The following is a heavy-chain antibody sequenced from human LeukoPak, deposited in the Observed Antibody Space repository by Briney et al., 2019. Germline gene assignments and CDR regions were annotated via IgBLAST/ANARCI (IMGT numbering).Heavy chain of an antibody. Sequence: PSETLSLTCTVSGGSISSGDYYWSWIRQPPGKGLEWIGYIYYSGSTYYNPSLKSRVTISVDTSKNQFSLKLSSVTAADTAVYYCARDIIGNYFDYWGQGTLVTVSS. CDR1: GGSISSGDYY. CDR3: ARDIIGNYFDY. CDR2: IYYSGST. D-gene: IGHD2/OR15-2a*01. J-gene: IGHJ4*02. V-gene: IGHV4-30-4*01.